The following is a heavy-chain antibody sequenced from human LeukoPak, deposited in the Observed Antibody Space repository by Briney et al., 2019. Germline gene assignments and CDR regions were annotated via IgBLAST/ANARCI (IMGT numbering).Heavy chain of an antibody. V-gene: IGHV3-48*01. CDR3: ARDVEWRDGYNYDYYYYMDV. CDR2: ISSSSSTI. CDR1: GFTFSSYS. D-gene: IGHD5-24*01. J-gene: IGHJ6*03. Sequence: GGSLRLSCAASGFTFSSYSMNWVRQAPGKGLEWVSYISSSSSTIYYADSVKGRFTISRDNAKNSLYLQMNSLRAEDTAVYYCARDVEWRDGYNYDYYYYMDVLLRGTTVTVSS.